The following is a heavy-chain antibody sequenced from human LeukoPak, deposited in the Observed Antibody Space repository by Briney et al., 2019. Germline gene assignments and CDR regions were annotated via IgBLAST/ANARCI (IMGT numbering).Heavy chain of an antibody. CDR2: IKQDGSEK. V-gene: IGHV3-7*01. CDR1: GFTFGSYW. Sequence: GGSLRLSCAASGFTFGSYWMSWVRQAPEKGLEWVANIKQDGSEKYYVDSVKGRFTISRDNAKNSLYLQMNSLRAEDTAVYYCARDDCSSISCYHNWFDPWGQGTLVTVSS. D-gene: IGHD2-2*01. CDR3: ARDDCSSISCYHNWFDP. J-gene: IGHJ5*02.